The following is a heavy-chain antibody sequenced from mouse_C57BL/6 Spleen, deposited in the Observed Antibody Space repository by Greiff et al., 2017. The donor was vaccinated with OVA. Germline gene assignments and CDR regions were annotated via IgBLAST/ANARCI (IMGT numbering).Heavy chain of an antibody. CDR2: ISYDGSN. Sequence: ESGPGLVKPSQSLSLTCSVTGYSITSGYYWNWIRQFPGNKLEWMGYISYDGSNNYNPSLKNRISITRDTSKNQFFLKLNSVTTEDTATYYCARDSGVEELYFDCWGQGTTLTVSS. J-gene: IGHJ2*01. V-gene: IGHV3-6*01. CDR3: ARDSGVEELYFDC. D-gene: IGHD1-1*01. CDR1: GYSITSGYY.